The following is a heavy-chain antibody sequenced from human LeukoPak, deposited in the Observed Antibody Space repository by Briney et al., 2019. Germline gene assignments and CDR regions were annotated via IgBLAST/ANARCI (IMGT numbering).Heavy chain of an antibody. Sequence: GGSLRLSCAASSFTFCSYWMHWVRHAPGKGLVWVSRINSDGSSTSYADSVKGRFTISRDNAKNTLYLQMNSLRAEDTAVYYTARDRSGNVDTAMVTYAFDSWGQGTMVTVSS. D-gene: IGHD5-18*01. CDR2: INSDGSST. CDR1: SFTFCSYW. J-gene: IGHJ3*02. V-gene: IGHV3-74*01. CDR3: ARDRSGNVDTAMVTYAFDS.